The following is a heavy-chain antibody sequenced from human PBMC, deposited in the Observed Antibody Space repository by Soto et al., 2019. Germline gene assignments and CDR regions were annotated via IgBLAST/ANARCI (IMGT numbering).Heavy chain of an antibody. V-gene: IGHV1-69*01. Sequence: QVQLVQSGAEVKKPGSSVKVSCKASGGTFSSYAISWVRQAPGQGLEWMGGIIPIFGTANYAQKFQGRVTITADESTSTAYMELSSLRSEDTAVYYCARDSGQQQLVLIYYYSMDVWGQGTTVTVSS. CDR1: GGTFSSYA. CDR3: ARDSGQQQLVLIYYYSMDV. D-gene: IGHD6-13*01. CDR2: IIPIFGTA. J-gene: IGHJ6*02.